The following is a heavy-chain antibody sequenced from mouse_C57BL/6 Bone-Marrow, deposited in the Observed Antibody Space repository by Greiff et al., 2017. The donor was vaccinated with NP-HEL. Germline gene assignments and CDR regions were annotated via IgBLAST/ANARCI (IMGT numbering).Heavy chain of an antibody. J-gene: IGHJ1*03. V-gene: IGHV3-6*01. Sequence: EVQLQESGPGLVKPSQSLSLTCSVTGYSITSGYYWNWIRQFPGNKLEWMGYISYDGSNNYNPSLKNRISLTRDTSKNQFFLKLNSVTTEDTATYYCARDWNLLLRFRYEWYFDVWGTGTTVTVSS. CDR2: ISYDGSN. D-gene: IGHD1-1*01. CDR3: ARDWNLLLRFRYEWYFDV. CDR1: GYSITSGYY.